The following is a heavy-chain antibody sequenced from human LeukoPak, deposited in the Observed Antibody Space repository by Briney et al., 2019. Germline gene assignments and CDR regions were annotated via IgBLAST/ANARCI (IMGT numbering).Heavy chain of an antibody. CDR2: INPSGGST. D-gene: IGHD1-26*01. J-gene: IGHJ4*02. CDR1: GYTFTSYY. Sequence: ASVKVSCKASGYTFTSYYMHWVRQAPGQGLEWMGIINPSGGSTSYAQKFQGRVTMTRDMSTSTVYMELSSLRSEDTAVYYCAKIAETSGSYGQGYDYWGQGTLVTVSS. CDR3: AKIAETSGSYGQGYDY. V-gene: IGHV1-46*01.